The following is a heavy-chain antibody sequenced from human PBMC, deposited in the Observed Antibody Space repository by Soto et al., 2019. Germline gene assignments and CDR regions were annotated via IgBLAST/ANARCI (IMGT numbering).Heavy chain of an antibody. Sequence: GGSLRLSCAGSGFTFSSYALSWFRQAPGKGLECLSVISGSGGSTNYADSVKGRFTISRDNSKNTLYLQMNSLRVEDTAVYYCAKGYSTGWYPPDAFDIWGQGTMVTVSS. CDR1: GFTFSSYA. J-gene: IGHJ3*02. D-gene: IGHD6-19*01. CDR2: ISGSGGST. V-gene: IGHV3-23*01. CDR3: AKGYSTGWYPPDAFDI.